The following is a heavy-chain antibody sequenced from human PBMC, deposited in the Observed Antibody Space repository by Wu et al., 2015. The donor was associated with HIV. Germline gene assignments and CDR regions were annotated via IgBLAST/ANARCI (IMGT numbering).Heavy chain of an antibody. CDR2: MAPSSGHI. CDR1: YILTTYP. Sequence: QVQLVQSGAEVKQPGSSVKVSCKASYILTTYPIAWVRQAPGQRLEWMGWMAPSSGHIQPAQKFQGRIYMSTNNSAHTAYMELRSLTSDDAAIYFCARVQFDPNYYTYFDLWGRRNSGHCVL. V-gene: IGHV1-18*01. CDR3: ARVQFDPNYYTYFDL. D-gene: IGHD4/OR15-4a*01. J-gene: IGHJ2*01.